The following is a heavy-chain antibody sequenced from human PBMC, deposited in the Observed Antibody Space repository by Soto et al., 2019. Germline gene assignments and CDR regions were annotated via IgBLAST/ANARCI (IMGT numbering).Heavy chain of an antibody. V-gene: IGHV3-30*03. D-gene: IGHD4-17*01. CDR1: GFTFSSYG. J-gene: IGHJ4*02. CDR2: ISYDGRHD. Sequence: QVQLVESGGGVVQPGRSLRLSCVASGFTFSSYGMHWVRQAPGEGLEWVAVISYDGRHDYYADSVNGRFAISRDTSKNTRYLQMNSLRAEDLALCYCAGRHDYGDYRVDYWGQGTLVTVSS. CDR3: AGRHDYGDYRVDY.